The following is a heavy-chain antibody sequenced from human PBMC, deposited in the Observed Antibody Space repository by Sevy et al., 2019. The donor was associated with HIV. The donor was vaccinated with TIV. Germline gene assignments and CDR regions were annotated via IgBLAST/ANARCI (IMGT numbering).Heavy chain of an antibody. CDR1: GYTVTSFG. CDR3: ARCGAFDFDTSGFQSP. CDR2: SSVYNGKK. D-gene: IGHD3-22*01. Sequence: ASVKVSCKASGYTVTSFGISWVRQAPGQGLEWVGWSSVYNGKKSYAQKFQGRVTMTTDTSTNTAYMELRSLRFDDTAVYYCARCGAFDFDTSGFQSPWGQRTLVTVSS. J-gene: IGHJ5*02. V-gene: IGHV1-18*01.